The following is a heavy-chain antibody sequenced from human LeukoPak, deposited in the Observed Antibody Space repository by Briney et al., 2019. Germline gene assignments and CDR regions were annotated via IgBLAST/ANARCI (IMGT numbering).Heavy chain of an antibody. CDR1: GYTFPRYG. CDR3: ARDGIGTTRNWFGP. D-gene: IGHD1-1*01. Sequence: GASVKVSCKASGYTFPRYGISWVRQAPGKGLEWIGWISAYNGSTNYAQKLQGRVTMTTDTSTSTAYMELRCMRSDDAAEYYWARDGIGTTRNWFGPWGQGTLVTVSS. CDR2: ISAYNGST. V-gene: IGHV1-18*01. J-gene: IGHJ5*02.